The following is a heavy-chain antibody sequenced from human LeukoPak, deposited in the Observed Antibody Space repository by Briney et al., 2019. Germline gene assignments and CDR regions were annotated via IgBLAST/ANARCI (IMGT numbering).Heavy chain of an antibody. J-gene: IGHJ4*02. D-gene: IGHD3-22*01. CDR2: ISYDGSNK. Sequence: GGSLRLSCAASGFTFSSYAMHWVRQAPGKGLEWVAVISYDGSNKYYADSVKGRFTISRDNSKNTLYLQMNSLRAEDTAVYYCAREGNTMIVVVFDYWGQGTLVTVSS. CDR1: GFTFSSYA. V-gene: IGHV3-30-3*01. CDR3: AREGNTMIVVVFDY.